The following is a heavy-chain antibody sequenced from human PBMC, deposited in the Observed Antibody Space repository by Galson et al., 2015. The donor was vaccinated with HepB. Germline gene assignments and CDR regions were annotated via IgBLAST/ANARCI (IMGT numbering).Heavy chain of an antibody. D-gene: IGHD3-10*01. Sequence: SLRLSCAASGFTFSSYGMHWVRQAPGKGLEWVAVIWYDGSNKYYADSVKGRFTISRDNSKNTLYLQMNSLRAEDTAVYYCARVGYQSGRWFGELLGYFDYWGQGTLVTVSS. J-gene: IGHJ4*02. CDR1: GFTFSSYG. CDR2: IWYDGSNK. V-gene: IGHV3-33*01. CDR3: ARVGYQSGRWFGELLGYFDY.